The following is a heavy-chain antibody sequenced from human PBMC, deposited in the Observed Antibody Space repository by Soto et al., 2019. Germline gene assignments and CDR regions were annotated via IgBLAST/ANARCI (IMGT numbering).Heavy chain of an antibody. CDR1: GFTFSNYE. CDR3: ARRGYGTRWPNVYLCV. D-gene: IGHD2-15*01. V-gene: IGHV3-64*01. Sequence: EAQLVESGGGLVQPGGSLRLSCAASGFTFSNYEMHWVRQAPGKGLEYVSGISNNGAHTAYAKSVKGRFTISRDNSENTLYLQMGSLRADDMGLYYCARRGYGTRWPNVYLCVWGKGTTVTVSS. CDR2: ISNNGAHT. J-gene: IGHJ6*04.